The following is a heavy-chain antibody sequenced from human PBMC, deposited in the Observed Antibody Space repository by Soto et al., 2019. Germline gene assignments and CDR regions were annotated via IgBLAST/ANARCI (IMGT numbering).Heavy chain of an antibody. CDR1: GFTFTSSA. CDR3: AADGAENFDY. V-gene: IGHV1-58*02. CDR2: IVVGSGNT. Sequence: QMQLVQSGPEVKKPGTSVKVSCKASGFTFTSSAMQWVRQARGQRLEWIGWIVVGSGNTNYAQKLQXXVXIXXDMSTSTAYMELSSLRSEDTAVYYCAADGAENFDYWGQGTLVTVSS. D-gene: IGHD1-26*01. J-gene: IGHJ4*02.